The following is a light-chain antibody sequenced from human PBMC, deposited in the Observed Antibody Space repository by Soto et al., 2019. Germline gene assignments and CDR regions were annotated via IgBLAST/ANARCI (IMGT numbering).Light chain of an antibody. CDR3: QQYYSYPGT. J-gene: IGKJ1*01. CDR2: KAS. V-gene: IGKV1-5*03. CDR1: QTISSW. Sequence: DIQMTQSRSTLSGSGEDRSTISCRSSQTISSWLAWYQQKPGKAPKLLIYKASTLKSGVPSRFSGTGCGTDLTFTISCLQAEDFAPHYCQQYYSYPGTFRQGTKVDIK.